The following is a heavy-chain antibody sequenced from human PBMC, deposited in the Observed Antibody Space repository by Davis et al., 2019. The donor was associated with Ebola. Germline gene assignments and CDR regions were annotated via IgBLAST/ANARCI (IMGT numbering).Heavy chain of an antibody. V-gene: IGHV5-51*01. CDR3: ARGPGSSSWYLWYFDL. D-gene: IGHD6-13*01. CDR1: GYSFTSYW. J-gene: IGHJ2*01. CDR2: IYPGDSDT. Sequence: GESLKISCKGSGYSFTSYWIGWVRQMPGKGLEWMGIIYPGDSDTRYSPSFQGQVTISADKSISTAYLQWSSLKASDTAMYYCARGPGSSSWYLWYFDLWGRGTLVTVSS.